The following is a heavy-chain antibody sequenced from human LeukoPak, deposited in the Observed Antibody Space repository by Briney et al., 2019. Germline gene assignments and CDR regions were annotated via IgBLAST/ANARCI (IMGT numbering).Heavy chain of an antibody. CDR3: ARDTALDY. CDR2: ISSSSSYI. V-gene: IGHV3-21*01. D-gene: IGHD5-18*01. CDR1: GFTFRTYA. Sequence: PGGSLRLSCAASGFTFRTYAMNWVRQAPGKGLEWVSSISSSSSYIYYADSVKGRFTISRDNAKNSLYLQMNSLRAEDTAVYYCARDTALDYWGQGTLVTVSS. J-gene: IGHJ4*02.